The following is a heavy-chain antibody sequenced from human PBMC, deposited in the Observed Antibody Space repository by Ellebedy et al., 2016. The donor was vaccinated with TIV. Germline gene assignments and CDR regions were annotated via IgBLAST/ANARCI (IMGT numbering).Heavy chain of an antibody. CDR1: GFTFSIYG. Sequence: GESLKISCAASGFTFSIYGMHWVRQAPGKGLEWVAVIWYDGSNKYYADSVKGRITISGDNSKNTVYLQMYSLRAEDTAVYYCARDVATIPLMVSGYGMDVWGRGTTVTVSS. CDR2: IWYDGSNK. J-gene: IGHJ6*02. V-gene: IGHV3-33*01. D-gene: IGHD2-8*01. CDR3: ARDVATIPLMVSGYGMDV.